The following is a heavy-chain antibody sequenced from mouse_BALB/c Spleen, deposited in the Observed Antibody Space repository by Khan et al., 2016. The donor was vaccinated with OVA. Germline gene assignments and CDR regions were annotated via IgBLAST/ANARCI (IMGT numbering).Heavy chain of an antibody. J-gene: IGHJ2*01. CDR3: ARIDRSDFDY. V-gene: IGHV1-20*02. CDR1: GYSFTGYF. D-gene: IGHD1-1*01. Sequence: EVQLQQSGPELVKPGASVKISCKASGYSFTGYFMNWVMQSHGKSLEWIGRINPHVGETFYNQKFKDKATLTVDESYRPAHMELRSLAAEDSAVYYCARIDRSDFDYWGQGTTLTVSS. CDR2: INPHVGET.